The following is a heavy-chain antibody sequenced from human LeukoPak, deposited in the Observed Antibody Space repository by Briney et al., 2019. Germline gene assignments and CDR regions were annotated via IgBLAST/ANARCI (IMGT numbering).Heavy chain of an antibody. Sequence: GGSLRLSCTTSGFTFSDYWMNWVRQAPGKGLEWVANIKQDGSEKYYVDSVKGRFTISRDNAKNSLYLQMNSLRAEDTAVYYCARVGAGQGDYWGQGTLVTVSS. D-gene: IGHD6-25*01. CDR2: IKQDGSEK. V-gene: IGHV3-7*01. CDR3: ARVGAGQGDY. J-gene: IGHJ4*02. CDR1: GFTFSDYW.